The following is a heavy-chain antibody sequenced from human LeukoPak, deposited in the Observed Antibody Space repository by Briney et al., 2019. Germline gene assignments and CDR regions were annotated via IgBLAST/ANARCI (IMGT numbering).Heavy chain of an antibody. Sequence: GGSLGLSCAASGFTFSSYAMSWVRQAPGKGLEWVSLISGRGGSTYYADSVKGRFTVSRDNSKNTLYLQMNSLRAEDTAVYYCAKDLSNYYDSSRAFDIWGQGTMVTVSS. D-gene: IGHD3-22*01. J-gene: IGHJ3*02. V-gene: IGHV3-23*01. CDR1: GFTFSSYA. CDR2: ISGRGGST. CDR3: AKDLSNYYDSSRAFDI.